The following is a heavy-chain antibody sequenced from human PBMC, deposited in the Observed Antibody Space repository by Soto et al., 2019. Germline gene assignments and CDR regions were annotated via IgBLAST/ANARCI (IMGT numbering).Heavy chain of an antibody. D-gene: IGHD2-21*02. J-gene: IGHJ4*02. CDR2: IYYSGST. V-gene: IGHV4-39*01. CDR1: GGSISSSSYY. CDR3: ARQRTTVVTQAYFDY. Sequence: SETLSLTCTVSGGSISSSSYYWGWIRQPPGKGLEWIGSIYYSGSTYYNPSLKGRVTISIDTSKNQFSLKLSSVTAADTALYYCARQRTTVVTQAYFDYWGQGALVTVS.